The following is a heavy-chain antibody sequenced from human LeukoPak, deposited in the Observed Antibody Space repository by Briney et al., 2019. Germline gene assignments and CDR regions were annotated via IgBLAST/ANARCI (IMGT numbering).Heavy chain of an antibody. CDR2: ICHSGST. V-gene: IGHV4-38-2*01. CDR3: ARGVARSSKFHFSYYFDY. Sequence: GSLRLSCAASGFTFSSYSMNWVRKHPGKGLEWIGSICHSGSTYYNPSLKSRVTISVDTSKNQFSLKLSSVTAADTAVYYCARGVARSSKFHFSYYFDYWGQGTLVTVSS. J-gene: IGHJ4*02. CDR1: GFTFSSYS. D-gene: IGHD6-6*01.